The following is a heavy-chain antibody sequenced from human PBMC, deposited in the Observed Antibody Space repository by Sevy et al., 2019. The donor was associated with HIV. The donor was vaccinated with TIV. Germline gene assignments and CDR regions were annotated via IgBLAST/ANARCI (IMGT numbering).Heavy chain of an antibody. V-gene: IGHV3-21*01. CDR3: ARDGGATDYGMDV. CDR1: GSTFNTYN. CDR2: ISSSSSYI. J-gene: IGHJ6*02. D-gene: IGHD1-26*01. Sequence: GGSLRLSCAASGSTFNTYNFNWIRQASGKGLECFSSISSSSSYIYYADSVKGRFTISRDSAKNSVYLHMNSLRPEDTAVYYCARDGGATDYGMDVWGQGTTVTVSS.